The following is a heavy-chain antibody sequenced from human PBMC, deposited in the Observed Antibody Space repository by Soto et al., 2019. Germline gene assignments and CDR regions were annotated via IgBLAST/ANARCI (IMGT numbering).Heavy chain of an antibody. CDR1: GFTFSSYT. V-gene: IGHV3-23*01. J-gene: IGHJ4*02. Sequence: EVQLLESGGDLVQPGGSLRLSCVASGFTFSSYTMSWVRQAPGKGLEWVSAITLSGGSTSFADSVKGRFTISRDNSKNTLYLQMNSLRDEDTAVYYCARVQGYFDYWGQGTLVTVSS. CDR2: ITLSGGST. CDR3: ARVQGYFDY.